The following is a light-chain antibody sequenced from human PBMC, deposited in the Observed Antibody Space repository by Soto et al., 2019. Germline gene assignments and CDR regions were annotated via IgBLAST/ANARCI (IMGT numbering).Light chain of an antibody. Sequence: QSVLTQPASVSGSPGHSITISCTGTSSDVGGYNYVSWYQQHPGKAPKLMIYDVSNRPSGVSNRFSGSKSGNTASLTISGLQADDEADYYCSAYTSSSTLLYVFGTGTKGTVL. V-gene: IGLV2-14*01. CDR1: SSDVGGYNY. CDR2: DVS. CDR3: SAYTSSSTLLYV. J-gene: IGLJ1*01.